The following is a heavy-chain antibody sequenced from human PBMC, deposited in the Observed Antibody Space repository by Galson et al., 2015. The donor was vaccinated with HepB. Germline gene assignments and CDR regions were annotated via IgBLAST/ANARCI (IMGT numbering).Heavy chain of an antibody. CDR1: GFTFSSYW. CDR2: IKQDGSEK. Sequence: SLRLSCAASGFTFSSYWMSWVRQAPGKGLEWVANIKQDGSEKYYVDSVKGRFTISRDNAKNSLYLQMNSLRAEDTAVYYCARIYQGPQNPRFLEWFPKGGWFDPWGQGTLVTVSS. V-gene: IGHV3-7*03. J-gene: IGHJ5*02. D-gene: IGHD3-3*01. CDR3: ARIYQGPQNPRFLEWFPKGGWFDP.